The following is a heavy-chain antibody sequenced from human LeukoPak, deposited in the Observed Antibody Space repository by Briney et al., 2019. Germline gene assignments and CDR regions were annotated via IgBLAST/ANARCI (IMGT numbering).Heavy chain of an antibody. J-gene: IGHJ4*01. Sequence: PGGSLRLSCAASGFTLSNYWMHWVRQVPGKGLVWVSSINGHENTTKYADSVRGRFTISRDNAKNTLFLQMYSLRADDTAVYFCSRGREYISNWNPFDFWGHGTLVTVSS. CDR2: INGHENTT. CDR3: SRGREYISNWNPFDF. CDR1: GFTLSNYW. D-gene: IGHD6-13*01. V-gene: IGHV3-74*01.